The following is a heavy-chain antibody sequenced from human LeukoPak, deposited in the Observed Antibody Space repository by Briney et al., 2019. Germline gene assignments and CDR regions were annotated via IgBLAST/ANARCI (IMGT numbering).Heavy chain of an antibody. CDR3: ARGQYYYGSATDF. CDR1: GGSFSGYY. V-gene: IGHV4-34*01. Sequence: SETLSLTCAVYGGSFSGYYWTWIRQPPVKGLEWIGEINHGGSTNYNPSLKSRVTISVDTSKNQFSLNLNSVTAADTAVYYCARGQYYYGSATDFWGQGTLVTVSS. D-gene: IGHD3-10*01. J-gene: IGHJ4*02. CDR2: INHGGST.